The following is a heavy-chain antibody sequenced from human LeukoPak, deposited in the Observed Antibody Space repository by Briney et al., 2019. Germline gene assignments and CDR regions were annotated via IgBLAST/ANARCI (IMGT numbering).Heavy chain of an antibody. D-gene: IGHD3-3*01. Sequence: GGSLRLSCAASGFTFSSYGMHWVRQAPGKGLEWVAVIWYDGSNKYYADSVKGRFTISRDNPKNTLYLQMNSLRAEDTAVYYCARSQVEYYDFWSGYSPHYYYYGMDVWGQGTTVTVSS. J-gene: IGHJ6*02. CDR2: IWYDGSNK. CDR3: ARSQVEYYDFWSGYSPHYYYYGMDV. V-gene: IGHV3-33*01. CDR1: GFTFSSYG.